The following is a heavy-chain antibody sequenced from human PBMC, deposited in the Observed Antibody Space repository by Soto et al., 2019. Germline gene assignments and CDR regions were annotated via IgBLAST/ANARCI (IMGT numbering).Heavy chain of an antibody. D-gene: IGHD1-26*01. CDR2: MQPSSGRT. CDR1: GYSFTSLD. V-gene: IGHV1-8*01. J-gene: IGHJ4*02. CDR3: ARGVTAGVDY. Sequence: QVQLVQSGAEVREPGASVKVSCKASGYSFTSLDINWVRQTTGQGLEWMGWMQPSSGRTGYAQKFQGRVTMTRDTSINTAYMELSSLTSDDTAVYYCARGVTAGVDYWGPGTLVTVSS.